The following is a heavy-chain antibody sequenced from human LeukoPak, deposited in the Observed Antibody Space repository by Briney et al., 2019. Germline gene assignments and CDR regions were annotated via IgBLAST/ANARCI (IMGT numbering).Heavy chain of an antibody. D-gene: IGHD5-24*01. CDR2: IWFDGGNK. CDR3: TRDRGDGYIYFDY. CDR1: GFTFSSYG. V-gene: IGHV3-33*01. J-gene: IGHJ4*02. Sequence: PGGSLRLSCAASGFTFSSYGMRWVRQAPGKGLEWVAVIWFDGGNKYFADSVKGRFTISRDNSKNTQYLQMNSLRAEDTAVYYCTRDRGDGYIYFDYWGQGTLVTVSS.